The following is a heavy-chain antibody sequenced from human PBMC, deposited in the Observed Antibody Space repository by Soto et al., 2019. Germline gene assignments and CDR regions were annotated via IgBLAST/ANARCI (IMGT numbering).Heavy chain of an antibody. CDR1: GFSLSTYA. V-gene: IGHV3-23*01. J-gene: IGHJ5*02. CDR2: ISGRGADT. Sequence: GGSLRLSCAASGFSLSTYAMSWVRQAPGKGLEWVSGISGRGADTVYADSVRGRFTISRDNSMNTLYLQMSSLRAEDTAVYYCVKCQTTCSYNWFDPWGQGTLVTVSS. D-gene: IGHD2-2*01. CDR3: VKCQTTCSYNWFDP.